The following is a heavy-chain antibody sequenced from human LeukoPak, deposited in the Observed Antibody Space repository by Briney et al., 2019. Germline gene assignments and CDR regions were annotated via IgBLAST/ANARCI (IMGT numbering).Heavy chain of an antibody. J-gene: IGHJ3*02. CDR1: GGSISSYY. V-gene: IGHV4-59*08. CDR3: ARRGSDAFDI. CDR2: IYYSGSN. Sequence: PSETLSLTCTVSGGSISSYYWSWLRQPPGKGLEWIGYIYYSGSNNYNPSLMSRVTISVDTSKNQFSLKLSSVTAADTAVYYCARRGSDAFDIWGQGTMVTVSS.